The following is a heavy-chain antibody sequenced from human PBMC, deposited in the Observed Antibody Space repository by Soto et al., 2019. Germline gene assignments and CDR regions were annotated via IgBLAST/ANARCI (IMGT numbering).Heavy chain of an antibody. CDR1: GGSLSGYY. V-gene: IGHV4-34*01. Sequence: SQTLSLTCAVYGGSLSGYYWSWIRQPPGKGLEWIGEINHSGSTNYNPSLKSRVTISVDTSKNQFSLKLSSVTAADTAVYYCARGLFDGSGYHYFDYWGQGNLVTVSS. CDR3: ARGLFDGSGYHYFDY. J-gene: IGHJ4*02. D-gene: IGHD3-22*01. CDR2: INHSGST.